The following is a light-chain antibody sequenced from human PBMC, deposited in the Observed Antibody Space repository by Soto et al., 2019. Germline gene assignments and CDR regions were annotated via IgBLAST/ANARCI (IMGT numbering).Light chain of an antibody. CDR1: SGHSSYA. CDR2: LNSDGSH. J-gene: IGLJ2*01. Sequence: QSVLTQSPSASASLGASVKLTCTLSSGHSSYAIAWHQQQPEKGTRYLMKLNSDGSHSKGDGIPDRFSGSSSGAERYLTISSLQSEDEADYYCQTWGTGIVVFGGATNLTVL. V-gene: IGLV4-69*01. CDR3: QTWGTGIVV.